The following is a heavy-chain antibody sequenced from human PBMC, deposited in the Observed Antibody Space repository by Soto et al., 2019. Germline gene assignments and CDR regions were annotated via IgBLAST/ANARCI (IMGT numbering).Heavy chain of an antibody. CDR1: GGSISRDF. CDR2: IHYNGNT. Sequence: PSDTMALTCIVSGGSISRDFWSWVRQPPGKGLEWIGYIHYNGNTRYNPSLKGRVTISIDPSQNQFSLRLTSVTAADTAVYYCARIYGDYDDFFDYWGQGTLVTVS. D-gene: IGHD4-17*01. V-gene: IGHV4-59*07. J-gene: IGHJ4*02. CDR3: ARIYGDYDDFFDY.